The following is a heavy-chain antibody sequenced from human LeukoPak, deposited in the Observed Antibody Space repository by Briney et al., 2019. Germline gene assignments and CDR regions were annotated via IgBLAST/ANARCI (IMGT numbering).Heavy chain of an antibody. CDR1: GFTFSSYE. Sequence: GGSLRLSCAASGFTFSSYEMNWVRQAPGKGLEWVSYISSSGSTIYYADSVKGRFTISRDNAKNSLYLQMNSLRAEDTAVYYCARVMSKGKTYYYDSSGYPLGPFDYWGQGTLVTVSS. D-gene: IGHD3-22*01. CDR2: ISSSGSTI. V-gene: IGHV3-48*03. CDR3: ARVMSKGKTYYYDSSGYPLGPFDY. J-gene: IGHJ4*02.